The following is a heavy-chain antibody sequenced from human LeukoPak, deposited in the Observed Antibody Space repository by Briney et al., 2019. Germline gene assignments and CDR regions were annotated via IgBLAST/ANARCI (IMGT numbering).Heavy chain of an antibody. CDR1: GYTFTSYG. D-gene: IGHD2-15*01. V-gene: IGHV1-18*01. CDR2: ISGYNGNT. CDR3: AGGRGVVVAAATQYWFDP. Sequence: ASVKVSCKASGYTFTSYGISWVRQAPGQGLEWMGWISGYNGNTKYAQKFQGRVTMTADTSTSTAYMELRSLRSDDTAVYYCAGGRGVVVAAATQYWFDPWGQGTLVTVSS. J-gene: IGHJ5*02.